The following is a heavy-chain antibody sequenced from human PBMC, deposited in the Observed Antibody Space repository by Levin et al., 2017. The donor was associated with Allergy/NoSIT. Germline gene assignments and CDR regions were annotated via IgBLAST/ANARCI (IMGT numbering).Heavy chain of an antibody. CDR2: ISYDGSNK. Sequence: GGSLRLSCAASGFTFSSYGMHWVRQAPGKGLEWVAVISYDGSNKYYADSVKGRFTISRDNSKNTLYLQMNSLRAEDTAVYYCAKATTGYSSGWFDYWGQGTLVTVSS. V-gene: IGHV3-30*18. CDR3: AKATTGYSSGWFDY. CDR1: GFTFSSYG. D-gene: IGHD6-19*01. J-gene: IGHJ4*02.